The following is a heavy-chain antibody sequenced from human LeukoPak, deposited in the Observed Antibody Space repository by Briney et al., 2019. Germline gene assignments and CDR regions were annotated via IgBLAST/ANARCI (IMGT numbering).Heavy chain of an antibody. CDR3: ARPTTVTTISADAFDI. J-gene: IGHJ3*02. CDR1: GFTFSDFW. CDR2: IKEDGTEK. D-gene: IGHD4-17*01. Sequence: GGSLRLSCAGSGFTFSDFWMTWVRQTPGKGLEWVANIKEDGTEKNLADSVKGRFTISRDNTKNLLYLQMNSPRAEDSSVYYCARPTTVTTISADAFDIWGQGTMVTVSS. V-gene: IGHV3-7*01.